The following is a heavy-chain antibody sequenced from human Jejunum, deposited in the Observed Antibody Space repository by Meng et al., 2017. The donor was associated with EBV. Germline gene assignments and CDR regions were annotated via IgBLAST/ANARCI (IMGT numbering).Heavy chain of an antibody. V-gene: IGHV3-30-3*01. CDR2: ISYDGSNK. CDR1: GFIFSDYA. Sequence: VGFGGGVVQPGMSLRLSCAASGFIFSDYAMHWVRQAPGKGLEWVALISYDGSNKYYADSVKGRFTISRDSSKNTLFLQMNSLRTEDTAVYYCTREIRGFYSAYWGQGALVTVSS. J-gene: IGHJ4*02. D-gene: IGHD2-21*01. CDR3: TREIRGFYSAY.